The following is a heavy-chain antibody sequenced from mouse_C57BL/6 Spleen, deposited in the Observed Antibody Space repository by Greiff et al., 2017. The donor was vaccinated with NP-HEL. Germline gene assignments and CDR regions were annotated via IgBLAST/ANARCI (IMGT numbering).Heavy chain of an antibody. Sequence: VQLQESGPELVKPGASVKISCKASGYAFSSSWMNWVKQRPGKGLEWIGRIYPGDGDTNYNGKLQGKATMTADKSTSKAYMQLSILTSEVSAVYFCANQDVVCPFDYWGQGTTLTVSS. V-gene: IGHV1-82*01. CDR2: IYPGDGDT. J-gene: IGHJ2*01. CDR3: ANQDVVCPFDY. CDR1: GYAFSSSW.